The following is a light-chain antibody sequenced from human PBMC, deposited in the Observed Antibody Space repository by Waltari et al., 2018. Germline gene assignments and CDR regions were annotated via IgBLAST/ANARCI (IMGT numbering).Light chain of an antibody. V-gene: IGKV1-39*01. J-gene: IGKJ4*01. CDR2: DAS. CDR3: QQSYSTLT. Sequence: DIQMTQSPSSLSASVVDRVTIPCRASQSISSYLNWYQQKPGKAPKLLIYDASSLQSGVPSRFSGSGSGTDFTLTISSLQPEDFATYYCQQSYSTLTFGGGTNVEIK. CDR1: QSISSY.